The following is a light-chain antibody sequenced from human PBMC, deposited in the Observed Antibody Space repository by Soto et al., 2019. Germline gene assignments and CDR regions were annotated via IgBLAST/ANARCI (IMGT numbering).Light chain of an antibody. J-gene: IGLJ3*02. CDR3: QTWATGIRV. CDR1: SGHSSYA. Sequence: HLVLTQSPSASASLGASVKLTCTLSSGHSSYAIAWHQLQPGKGPRYLMNINSDGSHTKGDGIPDRFSGSSSGAERYLTISSLQSEDEADYYCQTWATGIRVFGGGTKVTVL. CDR2: INSDGSH. V-gene: IGLV4-69*01.